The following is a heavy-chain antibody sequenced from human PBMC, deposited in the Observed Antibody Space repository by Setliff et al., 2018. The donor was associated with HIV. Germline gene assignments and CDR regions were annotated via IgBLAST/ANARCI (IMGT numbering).Heavy chain of an antibody. J-gene: IGHJ4*02. Sequence: SETLSLTCAVYGDSFSDYYWSWIRQPPGKGLEWIGSIFYSGSPYYTPSLKSRVTISVDTSKNQFSLKLSSVTAADTAVYYCARDSRRTMIIVGFDYWGQGTLVTVSS. CDR1: GDSFSDYY. CDR2: IFYSGSP. V-gene: IGHV4-34*12. D-gene: IGHD3-22*01. CDR3: ARDSRRTMIIVGFDY.